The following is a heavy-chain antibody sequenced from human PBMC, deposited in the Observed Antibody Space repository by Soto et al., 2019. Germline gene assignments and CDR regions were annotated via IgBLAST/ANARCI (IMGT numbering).Heavy chain of an antibody. D-gene: IGHD6-19*01. V-gene: IGHV4-30-2*01. CDR1: GDSYSISTYS. CDR3: AGMPYTSGLRFDP. Sequence: SETLSLTCNMSGDSYSISTYSWSWIRQPPGKALQWIGFIYQSGVTSYNPSPASRVSISLDRSNNQCSLKLKSVTAADTAVYFCAGMPYTSGLRFDPWGPGTLVTVSS. CDR2: IYQSGVT. J-gene: IGHJ5*02.